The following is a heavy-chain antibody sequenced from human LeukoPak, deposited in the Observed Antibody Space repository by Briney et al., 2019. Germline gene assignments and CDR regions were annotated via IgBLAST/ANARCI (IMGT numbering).Heavy chain of an antibody. V-gene: IGHV1-46*01. CDR1: GYTFTNYF. CDR3: ARSSTSDY. CDR2: INPSGGST. J-gene: IGHJ4*02. D-gene: IGHD2-2*01. Sequence: EASVKVSCKASGYTFTNYFMHWVRQAPGQGLEWMGIINPSGGSTTYAQKFQGRVTMTRVTSTSTVYMELSSLRSEDTAVYYCARSSTSDYWGQGTLVTVSS.